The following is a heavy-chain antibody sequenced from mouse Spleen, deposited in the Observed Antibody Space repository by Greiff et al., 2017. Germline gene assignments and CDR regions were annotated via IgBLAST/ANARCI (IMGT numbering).Heavy chain of an antibody. CDR3: ASPPSSEGYFDV. D-gene: IGHD1-1*01. V-gene: IGHV1-19*01. J-gene: IGHJ1*01. Sequence: VQLQQSGPVLVKPGASVKMSCKASGYTFTDYYMNWVKQSHGKSLEWIGVINPYNGGTSYNQKFKGKATLTVDKSSSTAYMELSSLTSEDSAVYYCASPPSSEGYFDVWGAGTTVTVSS. CDR1: GYTFTDYY. CDR2: INPYNGGT.